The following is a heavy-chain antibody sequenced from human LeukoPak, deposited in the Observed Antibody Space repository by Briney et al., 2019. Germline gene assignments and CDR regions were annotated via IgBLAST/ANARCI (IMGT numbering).Heavy chain of an antibody. CDR3: ARDLVWPSGWYFDL. Sequence: SETLSLTCTVPGGSISSGGYYWSWIRQHPGKGLEWIGYIYYSGSTYYNPSLKSRVTISVDTSKNQFSLKLSSVTAADTAVYYCARDLVWPSGWYFDLWGRGTLVTVSS. J-gene: IGHJ2*01. CDR2: IYYSGST. D-gene: IGHD2-8*01. CDR1: GGSISSGGYY. V-gene: IGHV4-31*03.